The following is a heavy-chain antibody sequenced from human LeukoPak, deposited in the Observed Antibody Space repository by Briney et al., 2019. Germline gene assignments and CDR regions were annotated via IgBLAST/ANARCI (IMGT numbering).Heavy chain of an antibody. D-gene: IGHD6-13*01. V-gene: IGHV1-8*01. CDR1: EYTFTSYD. CDR3: ARGTVTGYSSSWLHYYYYYTDV. CDR2: MNPNSGNT. J-gene: IGHJ6*03. Sequence: ASVKVSCKASEYTFTSYDINWVRQATGQGLEWMGWMNPNSGNTGYAQKFQGRVTMTRNTSISTAYMELSSLRSEDTAVYYCARGTVTGYSSSWLHYYYYYTDVWGKGTTVTVSS.